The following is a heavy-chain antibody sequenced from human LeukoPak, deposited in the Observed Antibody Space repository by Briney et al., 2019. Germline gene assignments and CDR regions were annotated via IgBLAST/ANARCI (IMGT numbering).Heavy chain of an antibody. Sequence: PSETLSLTCTVSGGSISRNTYHWGWIRQPPGKGLEWIGSMYYSGSTYCNPSLKSRVTISVDTSKNQFSLKLSSVTAADTAVYYCAREMEVNWFDPWGQGTLVTVSS. CDR3: AREMEVNWFDP. J-gene: IGHJ5*02. CDR2: MYYSGST. CDR1: GGSISRNTYH. D-gene: IGHD1-1*01. V-gene: IGHV4-39*02.